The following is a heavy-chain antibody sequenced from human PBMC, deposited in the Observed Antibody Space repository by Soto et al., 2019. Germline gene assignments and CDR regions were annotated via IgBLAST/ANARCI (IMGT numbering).Heavy chain of an antibody. CDR3: APLSVSLSGPYGIHV. Sequence: SETLSLTCSVSGYSVSSSDYYWAWIRQPPGKGLEWIGSMLYSGLTYYNPSLKSRVTLSVDTSKNQFSVRLNSVTASDTAVYYCAPLSVSLSGPYGIHVWGQGTTVTAP. CDR2: MLYSGLT. J-gene: IGHJ6*02. CDR1: GYSVSSSDYY. D-gene: IGHD2-15*01. V-gene: IGHV4-39*01.